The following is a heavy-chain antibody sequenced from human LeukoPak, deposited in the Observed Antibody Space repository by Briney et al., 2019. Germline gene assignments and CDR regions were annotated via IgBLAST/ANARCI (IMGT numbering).Heavy chain of an antibody. V-gene: IGHV1-3*01. CDR1: GYTFTSYA. CDR2: INAGNGNT. J-gene: IGHJ5*02. CDR3: ASFSDYSSWFDP. D-gene: IGHD3/OR15-3a*01. Sequence: ASVKVSCKASGYTFTSYAMHWVRQAPGQRLEWMGWINAGNGNTKYSQKFQGRVTITRDTSASTAYMELSSLRSEDTAVYYRASFSDYSSWFDPWGQGTLVTVSS.